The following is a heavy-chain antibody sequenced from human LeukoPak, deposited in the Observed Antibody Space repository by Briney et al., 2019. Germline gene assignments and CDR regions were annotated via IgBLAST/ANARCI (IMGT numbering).Heavy chain of an antibody. CDR2: TSYSGST. D-gene: IGHD3-16*01. Sequence: SETLSLACTVSGGSISVTNYYWSWIRQPPGKGLEWIGHTSYSGSTNYNPSLKSRVTISLDTSENQFSLKLSSVTAADTAVYYCARHGLIPNWFDPWGQGTLVTVSS. J-gene: IGHJ5*02. CDR1: GGSISVTNYY. CDR3: ARHGLIPNWFDP. V-gene: IGHV4-59*08.